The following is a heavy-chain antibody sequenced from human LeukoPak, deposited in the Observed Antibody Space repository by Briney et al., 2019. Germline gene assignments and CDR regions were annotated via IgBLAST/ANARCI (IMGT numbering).Heavy chain of an antibody. J-gene: IGHJ5*02. CDR3: ASVLSSSGWYDGWFDP. Sequence: SETLSLTCTVSGGSISSYYWSWIRQPPGKGLEWFGYIYYSGSTNYNPSLKSRVTISVDTSKNQFSLKLSSVTAADTAVYYCASVLSSSGWYDGWFDPWGQGTLVTVSS. V-gene: IGHV4-59*01. CDR2: IYYSGST. D-gene: IGHD6-19*01. CDR1: GGSISSYY.